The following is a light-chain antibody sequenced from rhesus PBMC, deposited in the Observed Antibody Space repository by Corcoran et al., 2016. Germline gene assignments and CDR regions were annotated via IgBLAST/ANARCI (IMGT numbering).Light chain of an antibody. CDR3: HQYNSSPLT. V-gene: IGKV1-22*01. Sequence: DIQMTQSPSSLSASVGDTVTITCRASQSISSWLAWYQQKPGKAPKLLIYQASSLKNGVPSRFSGSGSVTEFTLTISSLQSEEFASYYCHQYNSSPLTFGGGTKVELK. J-gene: IGKJ4*01. CDR2: QAS. CDR1: QSISSW.